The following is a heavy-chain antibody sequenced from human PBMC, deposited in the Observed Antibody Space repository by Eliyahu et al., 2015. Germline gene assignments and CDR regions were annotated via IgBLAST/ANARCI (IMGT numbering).Heavy chain of an antibody. Sequence: QVQLQQWGTGQLKSSETLSLRXVVXGASFSTXYWXWVRQSPGKGLEWIGEINXTGTXNSNPSLKSRLTMTVDMSKFEFSLRLASVSAADTGVYYCARLMLYSATTDYYYYGMDVWGQGTTVTVSS. CDR1: GASFSTXY. V-gene: IGHV4-34*01. CDR2: INXTGTX. J-gene: IGHJ6*02. CDR3: ARLMLYSATTDYYYYGMDV. D-gene: IGHD2-8*01.